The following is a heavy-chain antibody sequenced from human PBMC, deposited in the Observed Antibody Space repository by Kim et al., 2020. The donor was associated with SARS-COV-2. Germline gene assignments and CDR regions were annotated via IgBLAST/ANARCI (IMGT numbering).Heavy chain of an antibody. V-gene: IGHV5-51*01. CDR3: ARQPATADSSYAFDI. Sequence: GESLKISCKGSGYSFTSYWIGWVRQMPGKGLEWMGIIYPGDSDTRYSPSFQGQVTISADKSISTAYLQWSSLKASDTAMYYCARQPATADSSYAFDIWGQGTMVTVSS. CDR2: IYPGDSDT. D-gene: IGHD2-2*01. J-gene: IGHJ3*02. CDR1: GYSFTSYW.